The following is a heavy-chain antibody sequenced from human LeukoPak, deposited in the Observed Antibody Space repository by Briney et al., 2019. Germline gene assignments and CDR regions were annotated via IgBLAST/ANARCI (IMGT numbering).Heavy chain of an antibody. J-gene: IGHJ3*02. Sequence: GASVKVSCKASGYTFTSYDNNWVRQATGQGLEWMGWMNPNSGNTGYAQKFQGRVTMTRNTSISTAYMELGSLRSEDTAVYYCATRVVGYCSGGSCPDDAFDIWGQGTMVTVSS. CDR2: MNPNSGNT. CDR1: GYTFTSYD. D-gene: IGHD2-15*01. V-gene: IGHV1-8*01. CDR3: ATRVVGYCSGGSCPDDAFDI.